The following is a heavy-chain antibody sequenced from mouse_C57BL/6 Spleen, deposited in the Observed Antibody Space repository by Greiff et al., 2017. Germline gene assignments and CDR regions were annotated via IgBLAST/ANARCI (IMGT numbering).Heavy chain of an antibody. Sequence: QVQLKESGAELVRPGSSVKLSCKASGYTFTSYWMHWVKQRPIQGLEWIGNIDPSDSETHYNQKFKDKATLTVDKSSSTAYMQLSSLTSEDSAVYYCARTGTDAMDYWGQGTSVTVSS. V-gene: IGHV1-52*01. J-gene: IGHJ4*01. CDR1: GYTFTSYW. CDR2: IDPSDSET. D-gene: IGHD4-1*01. CDR3: ARTGTDAMDY.